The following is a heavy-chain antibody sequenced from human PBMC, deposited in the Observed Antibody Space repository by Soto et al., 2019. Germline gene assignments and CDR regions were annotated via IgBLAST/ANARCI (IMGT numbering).Heavy chain of an antibody. CDR2: IYWDDYK. D-gene: IGHD3-16*01. CDR1: GFSLSTSGVG. J-gene: IGHJ4*02. V-gene: IGHV2-5*02. Sequence: QITLKESGPALVKPTQTLTLTCTFSGFSLSTSGVGVGWIRQPPGEALEWLALIYWDDYKHFSPSLESRLTITKDTSKNQVVLKMTNMEPVDPGPYFCVHKGGGDRILDYWGQGTLVTVSS. CDR3: VHKGGGDRILDY.